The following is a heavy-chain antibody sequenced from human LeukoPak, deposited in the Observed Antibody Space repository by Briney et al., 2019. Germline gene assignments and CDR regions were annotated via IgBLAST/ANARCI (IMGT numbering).Heavy chain of an antibody. D-gene: IGHD6-19*01. Sequence: GSLRLSCAASGFTFSSYGMHWVRQAPGKGLEWVAVISYDGSNKYYADSVKGRFTISRDNSKNTLYLQMNSLRAEDTAVYYCAKVGSGWYQGPYYFDYWGQGTLVTVSS. CDR1: GFTFSSYG. J-gene: IGHJ4*02. V-gene: IGHV3-30*18. CDR3: AKVGSGWYQGPYYFDY. CDR2: ISYDGSNK.